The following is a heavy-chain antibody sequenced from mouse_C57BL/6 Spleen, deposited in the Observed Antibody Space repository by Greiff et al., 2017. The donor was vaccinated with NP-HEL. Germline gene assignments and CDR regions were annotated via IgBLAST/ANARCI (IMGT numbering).Heavy chain of an antibody. J-gene: IGHJ2*01. CDR2: ISDGGSYT. V-gene: IGHV5-4*01. D-gene: IGHD2-3*01. CDR1: GFTFSSYA. CDR3: ARDDGYYDY. Sequence: EVQGVESGGGLVKPGGSLKLSCAASGFTFSSYAMSWVRQTPDKRLEWVATISDGGSYTYYPDNVKGRFTIDRDNAKNNLYLQMSHLKSEDTAMYYCARDDGYYDYWGQGTTLTVSS.